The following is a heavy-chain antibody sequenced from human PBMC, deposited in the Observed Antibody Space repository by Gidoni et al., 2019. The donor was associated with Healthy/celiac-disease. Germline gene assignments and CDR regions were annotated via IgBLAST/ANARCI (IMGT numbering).Heavy chain of an antibody. V-gene: IGHV1-69*06. J-gene: IGHJ6*02. CDR3: ARWQGYCSSISCYRGMDV. D-gene: IGHD2-2*02. CDR1: GNTFTSYA. Sequence: QVQLVQSGAEVKKPGSSVKVSCKASGNTFTSYAITWVRQAPGQGLEWMGGIIPFFGTANYAQKFQGRVTITADKSTSTAYMELTSLRSEDTAVYYCARWQGYCSSISCYRGMDVWGQGTTVTVSS. CDR2: IIPFFGTA.